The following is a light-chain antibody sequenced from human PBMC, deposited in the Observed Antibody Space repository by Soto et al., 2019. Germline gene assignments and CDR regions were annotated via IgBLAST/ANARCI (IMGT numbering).Light chain of an antibody. Sequence: ESVLTQSPGTLSLSPGERAALSCRASQSVSSSYLAWYQQKSGQAPRLLIYAASTRATGIPDRFSGSGSGTDFTLTISRLEPEDFATYYCQQSYSTPYTFGQGTKLEIK. V-gene: IGKV3-20*01. CDR1: QSVSSSY. CDR2: AAS. CDR3: QQSYSTPYT. J-gene: IGKJ2*01.